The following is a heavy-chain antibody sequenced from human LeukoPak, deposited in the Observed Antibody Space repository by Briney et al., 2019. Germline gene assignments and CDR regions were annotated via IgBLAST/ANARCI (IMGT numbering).Heavy chain of an antibody. CDR3: AKDIHGDYGGLDY. V-gene: IGHV3-23*01. D-gene: IGHD4-17*01. J-gene: IGHJ4*02. CDR2: IVNSGGST. CDR1: GFTFSSYA. Sequence: GGSLRLSCAASGFTFSSYAMSWVRQAPGKGLECVSTIVNSGGSTYYADSVKGRFTISRDNSKNTVYLQMNSLKAEDTAVYYCAKDIHGDYGGLDYWGQGTLVTVSS.